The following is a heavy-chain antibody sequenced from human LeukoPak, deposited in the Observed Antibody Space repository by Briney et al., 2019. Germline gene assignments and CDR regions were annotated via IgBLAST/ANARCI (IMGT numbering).Heavy chain of an antibody. CDR1: GGSISSYY. Sequence: SEALSLTCTVSGGSISSYYWSWIRQPPGKGLEWIAYIYYSGSTNYNPSLKSRVTISIDTPKNQFSLNLSSVTAADTAVYYCAGRIAAHGPFDYWGQGTLVTVSS. J-gene: IGHJ4*02. CDR3: AGRIAAHGPFDY. V-gene: IGHV4-59*01. CDR2: IYYSGST. D-gene: IGHD6-6*01.